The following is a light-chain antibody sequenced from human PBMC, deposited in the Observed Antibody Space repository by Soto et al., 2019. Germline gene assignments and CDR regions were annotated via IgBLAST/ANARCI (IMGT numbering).Light chain of an antibody. Sequence: QSVVTQPPSVSGAPGQRVTISCSGSSSNVGAGYDVHWYQQLPGTTPKLLIYGTSKRPSGVPDRFSGSKSGTSASLAITGLQAEDEADYYCQSYDSSLSGYVFGTGTKLTVL. CDR2: GTS. CDR3: QSYDSSLSGYV. V-gene: IGLV1-40*01. CDR1: SSNVGAGYD. J-gene: IGLJ1*01.